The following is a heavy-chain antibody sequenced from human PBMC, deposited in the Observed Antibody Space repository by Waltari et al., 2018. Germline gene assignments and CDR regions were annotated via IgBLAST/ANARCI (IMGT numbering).Heavy chain of an antibody. D-gene: IGHD5-12*01. CDR2: LYYRGVT. CDR3: ARSAVATAYYYYMDV. Sequence: QVQLQESGPGLVKPSQTLSLTCTVPGGSISSGGYYWSWIRQHPGKGLEWIGYLYYRGVTYYNPALKSRVTLSVDTPKNQFSLKRSSVTAAYPAVYYCARSAVATAYYYYMDVWGKGTTVTVSS. V-gene: IGHV4-31*03. J-gene: IGHJ6*03. CDR1: GGSISSGGYY.